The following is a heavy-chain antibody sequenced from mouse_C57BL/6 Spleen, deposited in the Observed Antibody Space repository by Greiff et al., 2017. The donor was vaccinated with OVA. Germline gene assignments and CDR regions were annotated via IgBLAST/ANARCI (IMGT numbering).Heavy chain of an antibody. Sequence: VQVVESGPGLVAPSQSLSITSTVSGFSLTSYGVDWVRQSPGKGLEWLGVIWGVGSTNYNSALKSRLSISKDNSKSQVFLKMNSLQTDDTAMYYCASRWSSAIAYWGQGTLVTVSA. CDR2: IWGVGST. J-gene: IGHJ3*01. D-gene: IGHD2-3*01. V-gene: IGHV2-6*01. CDR1: GFSLTSYG. CDR3: ASRWSSAIAY.